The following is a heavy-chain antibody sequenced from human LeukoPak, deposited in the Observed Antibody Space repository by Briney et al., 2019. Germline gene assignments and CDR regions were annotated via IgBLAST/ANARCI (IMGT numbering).Heavy chain of an antibody. V-gene: IGHV5-51*01. CDR3: ARHQSVVGVAVTAISGGFDY. CDR2: IYPGDSDT. CDR1: GYSFTSYW. Sequence: GESLKISWKGSGYSFTSYWIGWVRQMPGKGLEWMGIIYPGDSDTRYSPSFQGQVTISADKSISTAYLQWSSLKASDTAMYYCARHQSVVGVAVTAISGGFDYWGQGTLVTVSS. J-gene: IGHJ4*02. D-gene: IGHD2-21*02.